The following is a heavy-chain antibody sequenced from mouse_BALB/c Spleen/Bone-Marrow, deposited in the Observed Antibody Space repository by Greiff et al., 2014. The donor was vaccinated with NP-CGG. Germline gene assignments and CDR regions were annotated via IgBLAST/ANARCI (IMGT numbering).Heavy chain of an antibody. Sequence: ESGPGLVAPSQSLSITCTVSGFSLTSYGVHWVRQPPGKGLEWLVVIWSDGSTTYNSSLKSRLNIRKDNSKSQVFLEVNSLQTDDTAMYYCARTGTYYAMDYWGQGTSVTVSS. D-gene: IGHD4-1*01. CDR3: ARTGTYYAMDY. V-gene: IGHV2-6*02. J-gene: IGHJ4*01. CDR2: IWSDGST. CDR1: GFSLTSYG.